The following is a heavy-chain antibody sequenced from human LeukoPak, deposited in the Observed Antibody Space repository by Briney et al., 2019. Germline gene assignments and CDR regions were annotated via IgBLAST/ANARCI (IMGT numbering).Heavy chain of an antibody. J-gene: IGHJ4*02. V-gene: IGHV4-34*01. CDR2: INHSGST. CDR1: GGSFSGYY. D-gene: IGHD3-22*01. CDR3: ARTYYYDSSGYYPAGFGY. Sequence: SETLSLTCAVYGGSFSGYYWSWIRQPPGKGLEWIGEINHSGSTNYNPSLKSRVTISVDTSKNQFSLKLSSVTAADTAVYYCARTYYYDSSGYYPAGFGYWGQGTLVTVSS.